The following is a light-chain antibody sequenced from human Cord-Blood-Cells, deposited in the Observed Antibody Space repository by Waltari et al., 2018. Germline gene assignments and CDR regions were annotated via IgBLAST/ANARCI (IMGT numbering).Light chain of an antibody. CDR3: QQSYSTPYT. CDR2: AAS. J-gene: IGKJ2*01. Sequence: DIKVTQSPSSLLASVGDRVTITCRASQSISSYLNWYQQKPGKAPKLLIYAASSLQSGIPSRFSGSGSGTDFTLTISSLQPEDFATYYCQQSYSTPYTFGQGTKLEIK. CDR1: QSISSY. V-gene: IGKV1-39*01.